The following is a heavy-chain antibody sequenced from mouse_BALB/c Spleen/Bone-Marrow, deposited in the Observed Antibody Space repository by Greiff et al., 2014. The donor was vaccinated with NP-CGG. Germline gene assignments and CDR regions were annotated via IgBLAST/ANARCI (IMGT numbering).Heavy chain of an antibody. CDR3: TRGGNWDDFDS. D-gene: IGHD4-1*01. Sequence: VQLKESGGGLVQPGGSRKLSCAASGFTFSSFGMHWVRQAPEKGLEWVAYISSCSSTIFYADTVKGRFTVSRDNPKNTLFLQMTSLRSEDTAMYFCTRGGNWDDFDSWGQGTTLTVSS. CDR2: ISSCSSTI. J-gene: IGHJ2*01. V-gene: IGHV5-17*02. CDR1: GFTFSSFG.